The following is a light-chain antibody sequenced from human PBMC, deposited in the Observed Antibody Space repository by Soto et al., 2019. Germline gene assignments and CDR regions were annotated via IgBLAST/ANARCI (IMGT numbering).Light chain of an antibody. CDR3: GTWDSSLSAYV. Sequence: QSVLTQPPSVSAAPGQKVTISCSGSTFNIGNNFVSWYQQLPGTAPKVLIYDNNKRPSGIPDRFSASKSGTSATLGITGLQTGDEAVYYCGTWDSSLSAYVFGTGTKATVL. V-gene: IGLV1-51*01. CDR2: DNN. J-gene: IGLJ1*01. CDR1: TFNIGNNF.